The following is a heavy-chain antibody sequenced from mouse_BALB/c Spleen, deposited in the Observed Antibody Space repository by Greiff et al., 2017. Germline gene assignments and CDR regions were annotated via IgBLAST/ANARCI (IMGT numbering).Heavy chain of an antibody. CDR1: GFTFSSYA. Sequence: EVKVVESGGGLVKPGGSLKLSCAASGFTFSSYAMSWVRQTPEKRLEWVASISSGGSTYYPDSVKGRFTISRDNARNILYLQMSSLRSEDTAMYYCARNYRYDPWFAYWGQGTLVTVSA. CDR3: ARNYRYDPWFAY. D-gene: IGHD2-14*01. V-gene: IGHV5-6-5*01. CDR2: ISSGGST. J-gene: IGHJ3*01.